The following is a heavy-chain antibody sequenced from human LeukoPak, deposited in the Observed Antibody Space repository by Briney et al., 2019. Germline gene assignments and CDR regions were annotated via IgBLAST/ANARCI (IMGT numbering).Heavy chain of an antibody. J-gene: IGHJ4*02. Sequence: SVKVSCKASGGTFSSYAISWVRQAPGQGLEWMGGIIPIFGTANYAQKFQGRVTITTDESTSTAYMELSSLRSEDTAAYYRARVGMISSPGFDYWGQGTLVTVSS. CDR3: ARVGMISSPGFDY. V-gene: IGHV1-69*05. D-gene: IGHD3-22*01. CDR1: GGTFSSYA. CDR2: IIPIFGTA.